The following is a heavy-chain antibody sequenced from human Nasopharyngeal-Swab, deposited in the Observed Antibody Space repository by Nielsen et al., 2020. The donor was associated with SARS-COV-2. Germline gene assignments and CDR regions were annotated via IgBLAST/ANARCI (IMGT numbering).Heavy chain of an antibody. Sequence: WIRQPPGKGLEWVANIKQDGSEKYYVDSVKGRFTISKDNDQNSLYLQMNSLRAKYTAVYYCARDQVSYFRLYSDYWGQGTLVTVSS. CDR2: IKQDGSEK. J-gene: IGHJ4*02. V-gene: IGHV3-7*03. D-gene: IGHD1-26*01. CDR3: ARDQVSYFRLYSDY.